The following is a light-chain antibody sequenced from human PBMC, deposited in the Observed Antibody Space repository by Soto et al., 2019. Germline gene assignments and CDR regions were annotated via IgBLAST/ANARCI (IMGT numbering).Light chain of an antibody. CDR2: GAS. J-gene: IGKJ1*01. Sequence: EIVLTQSPGTLSLSPGERATLFCRASQSVRSSSLAWYQQKPGQAPRLLIYGASTRATGIPDRFSGSGSGTDFTLTIRRLEPEDVSVYYCQQYGSSPLTFGQGTNVEI. V-gene: IGKV3-20*01. CDR1: QSVRSSS. CDR3: QQYGSSPLT.